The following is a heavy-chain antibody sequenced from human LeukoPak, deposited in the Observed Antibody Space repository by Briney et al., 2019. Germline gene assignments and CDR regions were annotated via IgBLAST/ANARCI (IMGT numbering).Heavy chain of an antibody. J-gene: IGHJ4*02. CDR3: ATEIAAAGSDY. CDR2: ISSSSIYI. Sequence: PGGSLRLSCAASGFTFSSYTMNWVRQAPGKGLESVSSISSSSIYIYYAGSVKGRFTISRDNSKNTLYLQMNSLRAEDTAVYYCATEIAAAGSDYWGQGTLVTVSS. V-gene: IGHV3-21*01. CDR1: GFTFSSYT. D-gene: IGHD6-13*01.